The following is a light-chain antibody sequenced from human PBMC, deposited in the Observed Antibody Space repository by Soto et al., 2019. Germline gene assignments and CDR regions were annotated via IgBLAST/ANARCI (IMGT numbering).Light chain of an antibody. V-gene: IGLV2-14*03. Sequence: QSALTQPASVSGSPGQSITISCTGTIRDIGNYNYVSWYQRHPGKAPKLMIYDVSIRPSGVSNRFSGPKSGNTASLTISGLQSEDEADYYCTSYTGSNTLLFGGGTKVTVL. CDR1: IRDIGNYNY. CDR3: TSYTGSNTLL. J-gene: IGLJ2*01. CDR2: DVS.